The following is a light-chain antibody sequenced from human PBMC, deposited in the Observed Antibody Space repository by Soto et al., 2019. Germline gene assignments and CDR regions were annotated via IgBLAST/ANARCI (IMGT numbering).Light chain of an antibody. CDR1: QSISNY. V-gene: IGKV1-39*01. CDR3: QQSFSIPYT. J-gene: IGKJ2*01. Sequence: DIQMTQSPSSLSASLGDRVTITCRASQSISNYLNWYQQKPGKAPKLLIYAASSLQSGVPSRFSGSGSGTDFTLTISSLQPEDFATYYCQQSFSIPYTFGQGTKVDIK. CDR2: AAS.